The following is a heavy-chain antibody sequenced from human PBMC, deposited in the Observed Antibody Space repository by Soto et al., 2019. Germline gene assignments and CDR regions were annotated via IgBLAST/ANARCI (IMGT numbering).Heavy chain of an antibody. CDR3: ARWGTTGGLDV. CDR1: GFTFRSYV. CDR2: TSYDGSNN. V-gene: IGHV3-33*05. Sequence: ESGGGVVQPGTSLRLSCVGSGFTFRSYVIHWFRQAPGKGLEWVGLTSYDGSNNLYGDYVKGSFTISRHKSRNTVELQMDSIRFEDTALYYCARWGTTGGLDVWGKGTLVSVSS. J-gene: IGHJ4*02. D-gene: IGHD3-16*01.